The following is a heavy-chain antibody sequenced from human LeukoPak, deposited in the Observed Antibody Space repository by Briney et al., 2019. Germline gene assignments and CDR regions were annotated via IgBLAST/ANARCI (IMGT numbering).Heavy chain of an antibody. CDR1: GFTFSTYT. D-gene: IGHD4-17*01. CDR2: IYSSGSYI. CDR3: ARDRTTVSSPLDY. Sequence: GGSLRLSCAASGFTFSTYTMNWVRQAPGKGPEWVSSIYSSGSYIYYADSVQGRFTISRDNGKNSLYLQMNSLRAEDTALYYCARDRTTVSSPLDYWGQGTLVIVSS. J-gene: IGHJ4*02. V-gene: IGHV3-21*01.